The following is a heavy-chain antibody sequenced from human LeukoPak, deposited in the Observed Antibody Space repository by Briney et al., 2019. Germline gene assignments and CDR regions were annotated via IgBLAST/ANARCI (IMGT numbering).Heavy chain of an antibody. V-gene: IGHV1-2*02. J-gene: IGHJ3*02. CDR2: INPNSGGT. Sequence: ASVKVSCKAPGYTFTGYYMHWVRQAPGQGLEWMGWINPNSGGTNYAQKFQGRVTMTRDTSISTAYMELSRLRSDDTAVYYCARDSSSSDAFDIWGQGTMVTVSS. CDR1: GYTFTGYY. CDR3: ARDSSSSDAFDI. D-gene: IGHD6-13*01.